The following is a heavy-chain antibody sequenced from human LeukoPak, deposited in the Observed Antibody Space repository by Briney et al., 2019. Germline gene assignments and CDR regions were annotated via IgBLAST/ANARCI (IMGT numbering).Heavy chain of an antibody. CDR3: AKGVVAATDLDY. CDR2: ISGSGGST. J-gene: IGHJ4*02. CDR1: GFTFSSYG. D-gene: IGHD2-15*01. Sequence: PGRSLRLSCAASGFTFSSYGMHWVRQAPGKGLEWVSAISGSGGSTYYADSVKGRFTISRDNSKNTLYLQMNSLRAEDTAVYYCAKGVVAATDLDYWGQGTLVTVSS. V-gene: IGHV3-23*01.